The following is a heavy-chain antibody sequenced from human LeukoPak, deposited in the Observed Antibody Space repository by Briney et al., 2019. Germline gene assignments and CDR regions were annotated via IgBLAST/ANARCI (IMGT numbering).Heavy chain of an antibody. D-gene: IGHD6-13*01. CDR2: KSYDGGQK. Sequence: GRSLRLSCAASGFTFSDYTMHWVRQAPGKGLEWVAVKSYDGGQKYHADSVKGRFTISRDNSKNTVSLQMNSLRAEDTAVFYCARANSSSWHYFDYWGQGTLVTVSS. J-gene: IGHJ4*02. CDR3: ARANSSSWHYFDY. CDR1: GFTFSDYT. V-gene: IGHV3-30*04.